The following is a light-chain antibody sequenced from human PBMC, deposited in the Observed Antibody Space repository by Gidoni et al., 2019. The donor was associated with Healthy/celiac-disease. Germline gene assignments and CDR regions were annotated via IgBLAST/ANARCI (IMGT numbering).Light chain of an antibody. CDR3: SSYTSSSTLENV. CDR1: SSDVGGYNY. V-gene: IGLV2-14*01. CDR2: DVS. J-gene: IGLJ1*01. Sequence: QSALTQPASVSWSPGQSIPIPCTGTSSDVGGYNYVSWYQQHPGQAPKLMIYDVSNRPSGVSNRFSGSKSGSTASLTSSGLQAEDEADYYCSSYTSSSTLENVFGTGTKVTVL.